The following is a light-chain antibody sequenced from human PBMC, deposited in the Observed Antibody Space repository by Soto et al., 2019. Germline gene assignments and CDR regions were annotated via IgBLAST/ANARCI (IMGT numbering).Light chain of an antibody. V-gene: IGLV1-51*01. Sequence: QSVLTHPPSVSAAPGQKVTISCSGSSSNIGNNYVSWYQQLPGTDPKLIIYDNNKRPSGIPDRFSGSKSGTSATLGITGLQTGDEADYYCGTWDSSLSAVVFGGGTKLTVL. CDR1: SSNIGNNY. CDR3: GTWDSSLSAVV. CDR2: DNN. J-gene: IGLJ2*01.